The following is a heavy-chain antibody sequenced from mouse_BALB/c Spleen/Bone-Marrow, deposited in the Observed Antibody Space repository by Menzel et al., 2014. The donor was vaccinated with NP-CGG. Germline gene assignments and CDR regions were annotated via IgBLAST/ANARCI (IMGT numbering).Heavy chain of an antibody. V-gene: IGHV1-9*01. J-gene: IGHJ3*01. D-gene: IGHD1-2*01. CDR3: ARRGHGFAWFAY. Sequence: QVQLQQSGTELMKPGASVKISCKATGYTFSSYWIEWENQRPGHGLEWIGEILPGSGSTNYNEKFKGKATFTADTSSNTAYMQLSSLTSEDSAVYYCARRGHGFAWFAYWGQGTLVTVSA. CDR1: GYTFSSYW. CDR2: ILPGSGST.